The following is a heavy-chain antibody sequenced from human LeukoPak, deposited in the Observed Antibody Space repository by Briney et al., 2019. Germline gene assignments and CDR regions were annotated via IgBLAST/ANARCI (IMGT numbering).Heavy chain of an antibody. CDR3: ARGFQWHPKPNAFDI. D-gene: IGHD2-8*01. CDR2: IYYTGDT. Sequence: SETLSLTCTLSGVSISSYYWGWIRLPPGKALEWIANIYYTGDTNYNPSLQSRVTISVDASKGQFSLNLGSVTAADTAVYYCARGFQWHPKPNAFDIWGQGTMVTVSS. J-gene: IGHJ3*02. V-gene: IGHV4-59*01. CDR1: GVSISSYY.